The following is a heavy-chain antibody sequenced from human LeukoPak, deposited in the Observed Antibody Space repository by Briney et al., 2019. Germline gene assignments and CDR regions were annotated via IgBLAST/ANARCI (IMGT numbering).Heavy chain of an antibody. CDR2: ISSSSSYI. D-gene: IGHD4-11*01. J-gene: IGHJ4*02. Sequence: GGSLRLSCAASGFTFSSYSMNWVRQAPGKGLEWVSSISSSSSYIYYADSVKGRFTISRDNAKNSLYLQMNSLRAEDTAVYYCAREHYSNYVGDYWGQGTLVTVSS. CDR3: AREHYSNYVGDY. V-gene: IGHV3-21*01. CDR1: GFTFSSYS.